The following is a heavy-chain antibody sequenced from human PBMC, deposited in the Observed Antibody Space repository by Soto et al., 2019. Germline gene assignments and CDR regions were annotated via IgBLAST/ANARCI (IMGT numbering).Heavy chain of an antibody. D-gene: IGHD3-9*01. CDR3: AGQWAAGYGASDP. Sequence: QVKLQESGPGLEKPSGTLSLTCAVSGGSISNNRWWTWVRQAPGKGLEWIGEIHDRGSTNYNLSLKSRATVSIDRSKTQFSLERRAVTAADTAVYYCAGQWAAGYGASDPWGQGTLVTVSS. V-gene: IGHV4-4*02. CDR1: GGSISNNRW. CDR2: IHDRGST. J-gene: IGHJ5*02.